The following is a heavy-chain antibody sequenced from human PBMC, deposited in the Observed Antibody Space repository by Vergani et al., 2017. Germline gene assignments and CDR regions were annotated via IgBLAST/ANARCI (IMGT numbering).Heavy chain of an antibody. Sequence: QVQLVQSGAEVKKPGASVKVSCKASGYTFTSYYMHWVRQAPGQGLEWMGIINPSGGSTSYAQKFQGRVTMTRDTSTSTVYMELSSLRSEDTAVYYCARAKYPALYSSRMSWFDPWGQGTLVTVSS. CDR2: INPSGGST. CDR1: GYTFTSYY. J-gene: IGHJ5*02. V-gene: IGHV1-46*03. CDR3: ARAKYPALYSSRMSWFDP. D-gene: IGHD6-19*01.